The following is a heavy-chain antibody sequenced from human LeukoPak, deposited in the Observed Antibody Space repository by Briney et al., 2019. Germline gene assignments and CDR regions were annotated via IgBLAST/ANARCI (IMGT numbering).Heavy chain of an antibody. CDR3: ARHRVVPAAIGDAFDI. CDR2: IDPSDSYT. Sequence: GESLKISCKGSGYSFTSYWISWVRQIPGKGLEWMGRIDPSDSYTNYSPSFQGHVTISADKSISTAYLQWSSLKASDTAMYYCARHRVVPAAIGDAFDIWGQGTMVTVSS. J-gene: IGHJ3*02. V-gene: IGHV5-10-1*01. CDR1: GYSFTSYW. D-gene: IGHD2-2*02.